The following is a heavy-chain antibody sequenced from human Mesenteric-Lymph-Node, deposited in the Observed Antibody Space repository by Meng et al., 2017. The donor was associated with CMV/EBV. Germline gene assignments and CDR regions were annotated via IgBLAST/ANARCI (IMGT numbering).Heavy chain of an antibody. J-gene: IGHJ4*02. CDR1: GGSFSGYY. CDR2: INHSGST. V-gene: IGHV4-34*01. D-gene: IGHD1-26*01. CDR3: ARSPRGSYCFDY. Sequence: SETLSLTCAVYGGSFSGYYWSWIRQPPGKGLEWIGEINHSGSTNYTPSLKSRVTISVDTSKNQFSLKMSSVTAADTAVYYCARSPRGSYCFDYWGQGTLVTVSS.